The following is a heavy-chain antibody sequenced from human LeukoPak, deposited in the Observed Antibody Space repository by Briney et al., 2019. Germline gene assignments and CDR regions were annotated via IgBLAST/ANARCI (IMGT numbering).Heavy chain of an antibody. CDR1: GGTISSYY. J-gene: IGHJ3*02. CDR2: IYYSGGT. Sequence: SETLSLTCTASGGTISSYYWSWIRQPPGKGLEWIGYIYYSGGTNYNPSLKSRVIISVDTSKKQFSLKLSSVTTADTAVYYRARSSYYYDSSCYYYVVWAFDIWGQGTMVTVSA. CDR3: ARSSYYYDSSCYYYVVWAFDI. V-gene: IGHV4-59*08. D-gene: IGHD3-22*01.